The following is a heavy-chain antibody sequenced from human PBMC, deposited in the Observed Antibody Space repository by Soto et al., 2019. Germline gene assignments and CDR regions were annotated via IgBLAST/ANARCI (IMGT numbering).Heavy chain of an antibody. J-gene: IGHJ6*02. CDR1: GGSISSSNCY. D-gene: IGHD2-15*01. CDR3: ARVYCRGGNCDWGYSGMDV. V-gene: IGHV4-39*01. Sequence: QLQLQESGPGLVKPSETLSLTCTVSGGSISSSNCYWGWIRQPPGRGPEFIGTIYYTGSTYYNPSLKSRVTRFVDTHKNQFSLNLSSVTAAETAVYYCARVYCRGGNCDWGYSGMDVWGQGTTVTVSS. CDR2: IYYTGST.